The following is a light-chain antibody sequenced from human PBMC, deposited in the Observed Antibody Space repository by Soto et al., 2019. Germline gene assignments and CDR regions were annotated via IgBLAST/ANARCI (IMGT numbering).Light chain of an antibody. Sequence: DIQMTQSPSSLSASVGDRVTITCRASQSISKYLNWYQQKPGKAPNLLIVGASRLQSGVPSRFSGSGSGTEFSLTISSLQPEDFATYSCQQSYTTTPLTFGQGTRLEIK. V-gene: IGKV1-39*01. CDR2: GAS. CDR1: QSISKY. CDR3: QQSYTTTPLT. J-gene: IGKJ2*01.